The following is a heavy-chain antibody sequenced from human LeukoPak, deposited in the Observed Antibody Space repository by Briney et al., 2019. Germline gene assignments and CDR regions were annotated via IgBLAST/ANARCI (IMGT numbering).Heavy chain of an antibody. CDR1: GFTFSSYS. Sequence: GGSLRLSCAASGFTFSSYSMNWVRQAPGKGLEWVSSISSSSSYIYYADSVKGRFTISRDNAKNSLYLQVSSLRAEDTAVYYCARERGALSTYYYDSSGPRYFDYWGQGTLVTVSS. J-gene: IGHJ4*02. D-gene: IGHD3-22*01. CDR2: ISSSSSYI. V-gene: IGHV3-21*01. CDR3: ARERGALSTYYYDSSGPRYFDY.